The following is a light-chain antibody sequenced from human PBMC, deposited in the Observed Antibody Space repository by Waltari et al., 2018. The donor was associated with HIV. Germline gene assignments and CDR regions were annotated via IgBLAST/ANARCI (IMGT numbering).Light chain of an antibody. J-gene: IGKJ2*01. CDR1: RNLLYHSTNKTY. Sequence: DVVVTQSPDSLAVSVGERATLNCKSSRNLLYHSTNKTYLTRYKQKAEQRPKLLIYWASTLESGVPDRFSGSGSGTDFTLTISSLQAEDVAVYYCQQYYSVPYTFGQGTKLEIK. CDR3: QQYYSVPYT. CDR2: WAS. V-gene: IGKV4-1*01.